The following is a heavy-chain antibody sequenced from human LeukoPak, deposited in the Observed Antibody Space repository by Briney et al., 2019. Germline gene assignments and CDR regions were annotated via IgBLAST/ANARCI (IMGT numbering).Heavy chain of an antibody. V-gene: IGHV1-18*04. D-gene: IGHD4-17*01. Sequence: ASVKVSCKASGYTFTSYGISWVRQAPGQGLEWMGWISAYNGNTNYAQKLQGRVTMTTDTSTSTAYMELGSLRSDDTAVYYCARDDYGDYETSYYYYGMDVWGKGTTVTVSS. J-gene: IGHJ6*04. CDR1: GYTFTSYG. CDR2: ISAYNGNT. CDR3: ARDDYGDYETSYYYYGMDV.